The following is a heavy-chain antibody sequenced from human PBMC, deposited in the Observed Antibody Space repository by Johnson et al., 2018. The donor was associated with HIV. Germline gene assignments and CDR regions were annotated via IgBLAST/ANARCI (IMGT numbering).Heavy chain of an antibody. CDR2: ISYDGSNK. Sequence: VQLVESGGGVVQPGRSLRLSCAASGFPFSSYAMHWVRQAPGKGLEWVAVISYDGSNKYYADSVKGRFTISRDNAKNSLYLQMNSLRPEDTAMYYCARAPPYYGGYSVSDAFDIWGQGTMVTVSS. V-gene: IGHV3-30-3*01. CDR3: ARAPPYYGGYSVSDAFDI. J-gene: IGHJ3*02. CDR1: GFPFSSYA. D-gene: IGHD3-22*01.